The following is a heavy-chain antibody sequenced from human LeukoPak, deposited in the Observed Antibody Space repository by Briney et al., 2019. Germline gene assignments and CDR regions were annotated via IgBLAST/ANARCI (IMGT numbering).Heavy chain of an antibody. CDR2: IAEDGSNE. V-gene: IGHV3-30*18. D-gene: IGHD1-1*01. Sequence: GGSLRLSCAASGFTFSSYGMHCVRQAPGKGLEWVALIAEDGSNEKYTDSVKGRFTISRDNSNNTLYLRMNSLRAEDTGVYYCAKDRETTSSGTFDYWGQGTPVTVSS. CDR1: GFTFSSYG. CDR3: AKDRETTSSGTFDY. J-gene: IGHJ4*02.